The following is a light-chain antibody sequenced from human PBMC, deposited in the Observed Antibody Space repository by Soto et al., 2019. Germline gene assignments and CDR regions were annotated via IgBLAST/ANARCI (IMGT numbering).Light chain of an antibody. CDR1: QSVSSRY. V-gene: IGKV3-20*01. Sequence: EIVLTQSPGTLSLSPGERATLSCRASQSVSSRYVAWYQHKPGQAPRLLIYGASSRATGIPDRFSGSGSGTDFTLTIGRLEPEDFAVYYCHQYDSSPLTFGGGTKVVIK. J-gene: IGKJ4*01. CDR2: GAS. CDR3: HQYDSSPLT.